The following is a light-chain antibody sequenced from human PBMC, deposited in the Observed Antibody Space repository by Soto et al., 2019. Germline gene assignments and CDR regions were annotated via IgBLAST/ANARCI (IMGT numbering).Light chain of an antibody. J-gene: IGKJ2*01. CDR2: WAS. V-gene: IGKV4-1*01. CDR3: HQYARDPFT. Sequence: DIVMTQSPDSLAVSLGERATINCKSSQSVLYTPKNNNTLAWFQQKPGQPPKLLIYWASTRESGAPDRFSGSGSGTDFTLTISSVEAEDVAVYYCHQYARDPFTFGQGTKLEIK. CDR1: QSVLYTPKNNNT.